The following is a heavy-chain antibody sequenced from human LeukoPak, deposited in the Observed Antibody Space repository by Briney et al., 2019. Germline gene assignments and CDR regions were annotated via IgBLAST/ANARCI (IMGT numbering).Heavy chain of an antibody. Sequence: PSETLSLTCTVSGGSISNSGGFYWSWIRQHPGDGLEWIGFISYRGSTYYNPSLKSRVSMSVDTSRSQFSLRLTSVTDEDTAVYYCARISQSSGGFYYWGQGTLVTVYS. V-gene: IGHV4-31*02. CDR2: ISYRGST. D-gene: IGHD2-15*01. CDR1: GGSISNSGGFY. J-gene: IGHJ4*02. CDR3: ARISQSSGGFYY.